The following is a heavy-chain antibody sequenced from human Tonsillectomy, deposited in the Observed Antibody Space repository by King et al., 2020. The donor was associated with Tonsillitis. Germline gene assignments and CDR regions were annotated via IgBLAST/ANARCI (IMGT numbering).Heavy chain of an antibody. Sequence: VQLVESGGGLVQPGGSLRLSCAASGFTFSDHYMDWVRQAPGKGLEWVGRTRNKANSYTTEYAASVKGRFTISRDVSKNSLYLQMNSLKTEDTAVYYCARTGTYNSGWSVPDYWGQGTLVTVSS. D-gene: IGHD6-19*01. CDR2: TRNKANSYTT. CDR3: ARTGTYNSGWSVPDY. J-gene: IGHJ4*02. CDR1: GFTFSDHY. V-gene: IGHV3-72*01.